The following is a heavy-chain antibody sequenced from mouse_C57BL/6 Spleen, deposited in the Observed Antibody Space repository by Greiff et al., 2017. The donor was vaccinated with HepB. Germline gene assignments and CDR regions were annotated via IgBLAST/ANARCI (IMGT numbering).Heavy chain of an antibody. CDR1: GFTFSSYG. CDR2: ISSGGSYT. Sequence: EVKLMESGGDLVKPGGSLKLSCAASGFTFSSYGMSWVRQTPDKRLEWVATISSGGSYTYYPDSVKGRFTISRDNAKNTLYLQMSSLKSEDTAMYYCGGHGRIYYDYDYAMDYWGQGTSVTVSS. J-gene: IGHJ4*01. CDR3: GGHGRIYYDYDYAMDY. V-gene: IGHV5-6*01. D-gene: IGHD2-4*01.